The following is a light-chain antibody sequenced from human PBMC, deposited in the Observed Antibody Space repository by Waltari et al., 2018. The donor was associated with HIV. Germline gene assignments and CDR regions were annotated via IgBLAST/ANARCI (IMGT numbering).Light chain of an antibody. J-gene: IGKJ1*01. CDR1: QSVNSNY. Sequence: EIVLTQSPGTLSLSPGERATLSCRASQSVNSNYLAWYQQKPGQAPRLLIYGASSRATCIPNRFSGSGSGTDFTLTVSRLEPEDSAVYYCQQYGTSPRTFGRGTKVEI. V-gene: IGKV3-20*01. CDR2: GAS. CDR3: QQYGTSPRT.